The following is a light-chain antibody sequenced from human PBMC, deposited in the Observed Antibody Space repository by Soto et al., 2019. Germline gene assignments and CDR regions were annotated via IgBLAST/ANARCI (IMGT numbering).Light chain of an antibody. J-gene: IGKJ1*01. CDR1: QSVSSNY. CDR3: QQYGGSPQT. CDR2: GAS. Sequence: EIVLTQSPGTLSSSPGERATLSCRASQSVSSNYLAWYQRKPGPATRLLIYGASNRATDIPYRFIGSGSGTDFTLTITRLQPDDFAMYYCQQYGGSPQTFGQGTKVEIK. V-gene: IGKV3-20*01.